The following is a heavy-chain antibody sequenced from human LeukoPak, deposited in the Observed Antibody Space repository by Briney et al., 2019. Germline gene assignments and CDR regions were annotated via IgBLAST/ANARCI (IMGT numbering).Heavy chain of an antibody. V-gene: IGHV1-8*01. CDR2: VNPNSGNT. Sequence: ASVKVSCKASGYTFTSYDINWVRQATGQGLEWMGWVNPNSGNTGYAQKFQGRVTMTRNTSISTAYMELSSLRSEDTAVYYCARGPLAAPPYYYYYYMDVWGKGTTVTVSS. CDR3: ARGPLAAPPYYYYYYMDV. J-gene: IGHJ6*03. CDR1: GYTFTSYD. D-gene: IGHD6-6*01.